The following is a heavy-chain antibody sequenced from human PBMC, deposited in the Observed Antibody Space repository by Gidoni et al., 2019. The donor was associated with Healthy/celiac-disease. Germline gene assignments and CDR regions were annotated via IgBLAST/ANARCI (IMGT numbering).Heavy chain of an antibody. V-gene: IGHV4-34*01. Sequence: QVQLQQWGAGLLKPSETLSLTCAVYGGSFSGYYWSWIRQPPGKGLEWIGEINHSGSTNYNPSLKSRVTISVDTSKNQFSLKLSSVTAADTAVYYCARERELIAAAGGSHWFDPWGQGTLVTVSS. CDR2: INHSGST. CDR1: GGSFSGYY. D-gene: IGHD6-13*01. CDR3: ARERELIAAAGGSHWFDP. J-gene: IGHJ5*02.